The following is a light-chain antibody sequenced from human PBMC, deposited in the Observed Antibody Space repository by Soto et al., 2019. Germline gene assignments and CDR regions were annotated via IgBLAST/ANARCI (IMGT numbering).Light chain of an antibody. CDR2: WAS. CDR3: LQYFSTLALT. Sequence: DIVMTQSPDFLAVSLGERATINCKSSQRIFYNSNNKNYLAWYQQKPGQPPKLLIYWASSRESGVPDRFSGSGSGTDFALTISSLQAEDVAVYYCLQYFSTLALTFGGGTKVEIK. J-gene: IGKJ4*01. V-gene: IGKV4-1*01. CDR1: QRIFYNSNNKNY.